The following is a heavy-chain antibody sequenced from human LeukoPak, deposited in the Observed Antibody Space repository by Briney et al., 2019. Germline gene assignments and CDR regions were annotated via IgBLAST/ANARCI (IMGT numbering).Heavy chain of an antibody. J-gene: IGHJ4*02. V-gene: IGHV1-18*01. Sequence: ASVKVSCKASGYTFTSYGISWVRQAPGQGLEWMGWISAYNGNTNYAQKLQGRVTMTTDTSTSTAYMELRSLRSDDTAVYYCARSGPEWFGECLFDYWGQGTLVTVSS. CDR1: GYTFTSYG. CDR2: ISAYNGNT. D-gene: IGHD3-10*01. CDR3: ARSGPEWFGECLFDY.